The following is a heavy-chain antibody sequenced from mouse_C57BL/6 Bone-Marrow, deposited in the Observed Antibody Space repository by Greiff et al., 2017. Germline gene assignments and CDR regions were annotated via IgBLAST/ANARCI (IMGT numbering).Heavy chain of an antibody. CDR3: TRIAY. CDR2: IDPENGDT. CDR1: GYTFTSYD. V-gene: IGHV14-4*01. Sequence: SGPELVKPGASVKLSCKASGYTFTSYDINWVKQRPGQGLEWIGWIDPENGDTEYASKFQGKATITVDTSSNTAYLQLSSLTSEDTAVYYCTRIAYWGQGTLVTVSA. J-gene: IGHJ3*01.